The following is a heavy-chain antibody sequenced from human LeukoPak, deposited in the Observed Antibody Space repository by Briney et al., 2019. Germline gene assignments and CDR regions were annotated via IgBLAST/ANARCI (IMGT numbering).Heavy chain of an antibody. Sequence: SETLSLTCAVYGVSFSGFYWSWIRQPPGKGLEWIGEINHSGSTNYNPSLKSRVTISVDTSKNQFSLKLSSVTAADTAVYYCASLAYDSSGYPIYYWGQGTLVTVSS. CDR2: INHSGST. J-gene: IGHJ4*02. CDR1: GVSFSGFY. CDR3: ASLAYDSSGYPIYY. V-gene: IGHV4-34*01. D-gene: IGHD3-22*01.